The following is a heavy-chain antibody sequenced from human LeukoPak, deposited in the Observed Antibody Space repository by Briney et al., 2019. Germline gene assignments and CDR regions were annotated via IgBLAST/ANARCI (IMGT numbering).Heavy chain of an antibody. V-gene: IGHV4-34*01. J-gene: IGHJ6*03. CDR1: GGSFSGYY. CDR2: INHSGST. D-gene: IGHD3-10*01. Sequence: SETLSLTCAVYGGSFSGYYWSWIRQPPGEGLEWVGEINHSGSTNYNPSLKSRVTISVDTSKNQFSLKLSSVTAADTAVYYCARGWFGDHAYYYYYMDVWGKGTTVTISS. CDR3: ARGWFGDHAYYYYYMDV.